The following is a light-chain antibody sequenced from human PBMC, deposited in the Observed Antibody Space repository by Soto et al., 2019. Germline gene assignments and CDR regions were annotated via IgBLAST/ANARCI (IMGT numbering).Light chain of an antibody. CDR3: SSYAGNNNFVV. CDR1: SSDVGAYKY. V-gene: IGLV2-8*01. J-gene: IGLJ2*01. CDR2: EVT. Sequence: QSVLTQPPSASGSPGQSVTIYCTGTSSDVGAYKYVSWYQQHPGKAPKLVIYEVTKRPSGVPGRFSGSKSGNTASLTVSGLQAEDEADYYCSSYAGNNNFVVFGGGTELTVL.